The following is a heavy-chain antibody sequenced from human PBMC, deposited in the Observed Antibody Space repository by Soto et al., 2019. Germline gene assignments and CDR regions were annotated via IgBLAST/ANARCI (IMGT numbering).Heavy chain of an antibody. J-gene: IGHJ4*02. Sequence: PGGSLRLSCAASGFTFSSYGMHWVRQAPGKGLEWVAVIWYDGSNKYYADSVKGRFTISRDNSKNTLYLQMNSLRAEDTAVYYCAREAAATRICDYWGQGTLVTVSS. V-gene: IGHV3-33*01. CDR1: GFTFSSYG. D-gene: IGHD2-15*01. CDR2: IWYDGSNK. CDR3: AREAAATRICDY.